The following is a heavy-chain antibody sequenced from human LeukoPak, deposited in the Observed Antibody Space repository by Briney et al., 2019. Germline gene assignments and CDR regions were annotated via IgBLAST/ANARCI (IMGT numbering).Heavy chain of an antibody. D-gene: IGHD6-13*01. CDR2: INPSGGST. J-gene: IGHJ4*02. V-gene: IGHV1-46*01. CDR1: GYTFTSYY. Sequence: ASVKVSCKASGYTFTSYYMHWVRQAPGQGLEWMGIINPSGGSTSYALKFQGRVTMTRDTSTSTVYMELSSLRSEDTAVYYCARISSGWCSSSWYDVGTFDYWGQGTLVTVSS. CDR3: ARISSGWCSSSWYDVGTFDY.